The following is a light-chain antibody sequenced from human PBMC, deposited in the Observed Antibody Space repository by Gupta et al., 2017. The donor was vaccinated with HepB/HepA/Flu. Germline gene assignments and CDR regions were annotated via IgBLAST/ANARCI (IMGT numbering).Light chain of an antibody. V-gene: IGLV1-44*01. CDR1: TSNIGSNT. J-gene: IGLJ2*01. CDR2: SNN. CDR3: AAWDDSLNGPV. Sequence: QSVLTQPPSASGTPGQRVTISCSGRTSNIGSNTVNWYQQLPGTAPKLLIYSNNQRPSGVPDRFSGSKSGTSASLAISGLQSEDEADYCCAAWDDSLNGPVFGGGTKLTVL.